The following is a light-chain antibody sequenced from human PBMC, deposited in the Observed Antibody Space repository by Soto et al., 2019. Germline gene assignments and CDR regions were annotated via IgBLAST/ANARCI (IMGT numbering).Light chain of an antibody. CDR1: SSDVGSYNL. V-gene: IGLV2-23*01. CDR3: CSYAGSSGLV. Sequence: QSALTQPASVSGSPGQSITISCIGISSDVGSYNLVSWYQQHPGKAPQVIIYGGSKRPSRVSSRFSGYTSANTASLTVSGLQADDEGDYYCCSYAGSSGLVFGGGTKLTVL. CDR2: GGS. J-gene: IGLJ2*01.